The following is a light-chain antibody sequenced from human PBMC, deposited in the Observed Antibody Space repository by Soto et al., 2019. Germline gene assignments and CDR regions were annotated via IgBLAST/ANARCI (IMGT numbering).Light chain of an antibody. CDR3: KQYNTYSWT. Sequence: DIQMTQSPPTLSASVGDRVTITCRASQSIKSWLAWYQQKPGKAPKLLIYEASSLESGVPSRFGGSGSGTEFTLTISSLQPDDFATYYCKQYNTYSWTFGQGTKVEIK. V-gene: IGKV1-5*03. CDR1: QSIKSW. CDR2: EAS. J-gene: IGKJ1*01.